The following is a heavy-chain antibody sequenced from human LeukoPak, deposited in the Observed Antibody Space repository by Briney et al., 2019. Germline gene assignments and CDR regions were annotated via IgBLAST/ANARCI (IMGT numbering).Heavy chain of an antibody. V-gene: IGHV4-59*01. J-gene: IGHJ4*02. CDR1: GGSISSYY. D-gene: IGHD6-13*01. CDR3: ARESAAVGYFDY. CDR2: IYYSGST. Sequence: PSETLSLTCTVSGGSISSYYWSWSRQPPGKGLEWIGYIYYSGSTNYNPSLKSRVTIAVDTSKNQFSLKLSSVTAADTAVYYCARESAAVGYFDYWGQGTLVTVSS.